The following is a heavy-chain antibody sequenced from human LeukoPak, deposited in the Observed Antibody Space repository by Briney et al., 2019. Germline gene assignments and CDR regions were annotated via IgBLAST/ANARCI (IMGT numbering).Heavy chain of an antibody. CDR2: IKQDGSKK. Sequence: GGSLRLSCAASGFTFSSYWMSWVRQAPGEGREWGANIKQDGSKKYYVDSVKGRFTISRDNAENSLYLQMTSLRAEDTAVYYCARDLAGPPQEAFDIWGQGTMVTVSS. CDR1: GFTFSSYW. V-gene: IGHV3-7*01. J-gene: IGHJ3*02. CDR3: ARDLAGPPQEAFDI.